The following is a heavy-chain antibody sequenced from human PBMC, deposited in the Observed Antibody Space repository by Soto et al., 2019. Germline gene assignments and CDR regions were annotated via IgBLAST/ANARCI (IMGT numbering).Heavy chain of an antibody. CDR2: IYYRGTT. J-gene: IGHJ6*02. D-gene: IGHD3-10*01. V-gene: IGHV4-59*11. Sequence: SETLSLTCSVSGVSTSNHYWTWIRKPPGQGPEWIGCIYYRGTTNYNASFNSRVTISVDTSKNQFSLKLTSVTTEDTAVYYCARDIMVRGRSYYGMDVWGQGTTVTVSS. CDR1: GVSTSNHY. CDR3: ARDIMVRGRSYYGMDV.